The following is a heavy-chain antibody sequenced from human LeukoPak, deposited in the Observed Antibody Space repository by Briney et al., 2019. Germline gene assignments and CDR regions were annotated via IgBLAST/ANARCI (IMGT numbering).Heavy chain of an antibody. V-gene: IGHV3-7*03. CDR2: IKQDGSEK. Sequence: GGSLRLSCAASGFTFNSYWMSWVRQAPGKGLEWVANIKQDGSEKYYVDSVKGRFTISRDNAKNSLYLQMNSLRAEDTAVYYCARDRVAAAGTNWFDPWGQGTLVTVSS. D-gene: IGHD6-13*01. J-gene: IGHJ5*02. CDR1: GFTFNSYW. CDR3: ARDRVAAAGTNWFDP.